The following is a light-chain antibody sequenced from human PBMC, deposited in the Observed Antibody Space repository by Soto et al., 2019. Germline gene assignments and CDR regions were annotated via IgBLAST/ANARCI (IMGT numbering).Light chain of an antibody. CDR3: QQYSVYWT. CDR1: QSITTW. J-gene: IGKJ1*01. V-gene: IGKV1-5*01. CDR2: DAS. Sequence: DIRMTQSPSTLSSSVGDRVIITCRASQSITTWLAWYQQKPGKAPKLLICDASSLESGVPSRFSGSGSGTEFTLTISSLQPDDFATYYCQQYSVYWTFGQGTKVDIK.